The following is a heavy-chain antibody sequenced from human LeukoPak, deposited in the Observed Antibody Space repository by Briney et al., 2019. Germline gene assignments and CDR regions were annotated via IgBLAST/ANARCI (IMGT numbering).Heavy chain of an antibody. J-gene: IGHJ4*02. CDR2: ISGSGGST. CDR3: ASGHDYGDLV. D-gene: IGHD4-17*01. Sequence: GGSLRLSCAASGFTFDDYGMSWVRQAPGKGLEWVSAISGSGGSTYYADSVKGRFTISRDNSKNTLYLQMNSLRAEDTAVYYCASGHDYGDLVWGQGTLVTVSS. V-gene: IGHV3-23*01. CDR1: GFTFDDYG.